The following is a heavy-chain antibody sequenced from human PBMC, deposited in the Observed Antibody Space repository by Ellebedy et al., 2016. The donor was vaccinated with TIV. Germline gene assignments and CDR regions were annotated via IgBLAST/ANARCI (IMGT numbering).Heavy chain of an antibody. CDR2: IYPGDSDT. CDR3: ARPRWGLDCSGGSCYSRADAFDI. Sequence: GGSLRLSCKGSGYSFTSYWIGWVRQMPGKGLEWMGIIYPGDSDTRYSPSFQGQVTISAEKSISTAYLQWSSLQASDTAMYYCARPRWGLDCSGGSCYSRADAFDIWGQGTMVTVSS. V-gene: IGHV5-51*01. D-gene: IGHD2-15*01. CDR1: GYSFTSYW. J-gene: IGHJ3*02.